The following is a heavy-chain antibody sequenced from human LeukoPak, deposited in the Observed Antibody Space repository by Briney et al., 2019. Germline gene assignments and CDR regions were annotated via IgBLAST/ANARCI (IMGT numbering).Heavy chain of an antibody. D-gene: IGHD3-10*01. Sequence: SETLSLTCAVYGGSFSGYYWSWIRQPPGKGLEWIGEINHSGSTNYNPSLKSRVTTSVDTSKNQFSLKLSSVTAADTAVYYCARDKRMVRGFVGLYYYYGMDVWGQGTTVTVSS. CDR1: GGSFSGYY. CDR2: INHSGST. J-gene: IGHJ6*02. CDR3: ARDKRMVRGFVGLYYYYGMDV. V-gene: IGHV4-34*01.